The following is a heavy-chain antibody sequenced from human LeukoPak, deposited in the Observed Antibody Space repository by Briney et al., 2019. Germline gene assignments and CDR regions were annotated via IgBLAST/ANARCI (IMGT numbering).Heavy chain of an antibody. CDR1: GGSISSYY. CDR3: ARGPSSRLRFLEWSTSGGSFDP. CDR2: IYYSGST. Sequence: SETLSLTXTVSGGSISSYYWSWIRQPPGKGVEWIGYIYYSGSTNYNPSLKSRVTISVDTSKNQFSLKLSSVTAADTAVYYCARGPSSRLRFLEWSTSGGSFDPWGQGTLVTVSS. J-gene: IGHJ5*02. V-gene: IGHV4-59*01. D-gene: IGHD3-3*01.